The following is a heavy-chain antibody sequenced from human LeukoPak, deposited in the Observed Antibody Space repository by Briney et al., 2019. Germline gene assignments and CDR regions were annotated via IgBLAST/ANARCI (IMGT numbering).Heavy chain of an antibody. Sequence: SETLSLTCTVSGGSISSSSYYWGWIRQPPGKGLEWIGSIYYSGSTYYNPSLKSRVTISVDTSKNQFSLKLSSVTAADTAVYYCARLSWAAAGHSDYWGQGTLVTVPS. V-gene: IGHV4-39*07. J-gene: IGHJ4*02. CDR2: IYYSGST. CDR1: GGSISSSSYY. CDR3: ARLSWAAAGHSDY. D-gene: IGHD6-13*01.